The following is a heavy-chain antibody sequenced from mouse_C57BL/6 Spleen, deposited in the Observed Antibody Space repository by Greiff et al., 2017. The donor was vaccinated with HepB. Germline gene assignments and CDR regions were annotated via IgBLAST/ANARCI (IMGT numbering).Heavy chain of an antibody. V-gene: IGHV1-22*01. J-gene: IGHJ3*01. CDR3: ARGYDGYLWFAY. CDR2: INPNNGGT. Sequence: VQLQQSGPELVKPGASVKMSCKASGYTFTDYNMHWVKQSHGKSLEWIGYINPNNGGTSYNQKFQGKATLTVKKSSSTAYMELRSLTSEDSAVYYCARGYDGYLWFAYWGQGTLVTVSA. D-gene: IGHD2-3*01. CDR1: GYTFTDYN.